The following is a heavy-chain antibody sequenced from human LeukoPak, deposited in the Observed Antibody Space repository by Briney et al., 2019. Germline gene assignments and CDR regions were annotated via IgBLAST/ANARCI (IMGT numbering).Heavy chain of an antibody. J-gene: IGHJ4*02. V-gene: IGHV3-30*18. D-gene: IGHD3-22*01. Sequence: GGSLRLSCAASGFTFSSYSMNWVRQAPGKGLEWVALISSDENNKYHADSVKGRFTISRDNSKNTLFLQMNSLRAEDTAVYYCAKVGLSGYYYYYFNYWGQGTQVTVSS. CDR3: AKVGLSGYYYYYFNY. CDR1: GFTFSSYS. CDR2: ISSDENNK.